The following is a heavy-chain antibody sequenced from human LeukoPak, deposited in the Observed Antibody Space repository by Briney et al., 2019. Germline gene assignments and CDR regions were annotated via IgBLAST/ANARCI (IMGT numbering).Heavy chain of an antibody. V-gene: IGHV3-21*01. CDR3: ARGTYNGAGTFDY. D-gene: IGHD2-8*01. J-gene: IGHJ4*02. CDR2: ISTSSNYI. CDR1: GFTFSSHS. Sequence: PGGSQRLSCAASGFTFSSHSMSWVRQAPGKGLEWVSYISTSSNYIYYADSVKGRFTISRDNAKNSLYLQMNSLRVEDTAVYYCARGTYNGAGTFDYWGQGTLVTVSS.